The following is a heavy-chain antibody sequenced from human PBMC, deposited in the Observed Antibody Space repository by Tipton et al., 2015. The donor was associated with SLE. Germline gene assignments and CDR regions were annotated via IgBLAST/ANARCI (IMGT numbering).Heavy chain of an antibody. CDR1: GGSISSYY. Sequence: TLYLTCTVSGGSISSYYWRWIRQPPGKGLEWIGYIYYSGSTNYNPSLKSRVTISVDTSKNQFSLKLSSVTAADTAVYYCARAVNWGLFDYGGQGTLVTVSS. J-gene: IGHJ4*02. V-gene: IGHV4-59*13. CDR3: ARAVNWGLFDY. D-gene: IGHD7-27*01. CDR2: IYYSGST.